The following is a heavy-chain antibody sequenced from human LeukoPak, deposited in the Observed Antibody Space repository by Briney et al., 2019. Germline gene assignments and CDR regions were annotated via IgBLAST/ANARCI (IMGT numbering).Heavy chain of an antibody. CDR2: VSYRGDDI. CDR3: AKAHSSSWYYFGD. V-gene: IGHV3-23*01. J-gene: IGHJ4*02. Sequence: GGSLRLSCAASGFTFSSYAMSWVRQAPGKGLEWVSVVSYRGDDIHYADSVKGRFTLSRDNSKNTVTLQMNSLRAEDTAVYYCAKAHSSSWYYFGDWGQGTLVIVSS. D-gene: IGHD6-13*01. CDR1: GFTFSSYA.